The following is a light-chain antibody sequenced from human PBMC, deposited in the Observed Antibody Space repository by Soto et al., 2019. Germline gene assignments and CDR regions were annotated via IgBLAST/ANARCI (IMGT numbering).Light chain of an antibody. J-gene: IGLJ1*01. V-gene: IGLV2-14*01. CDR1: SSDVGAYNY. CDR2: DVS. CDR3: SSYTSSITDV. Sequence: QSVLTQPASVSGSPGQSITISCTGASSDVGAYNYVSWYQQHPGKAPKLMIYDVSSRPSGVSNRFSGSKSGNTASLTISGLQAEDEAGYYCSSYTSSITDVFGTGTKLTVL.